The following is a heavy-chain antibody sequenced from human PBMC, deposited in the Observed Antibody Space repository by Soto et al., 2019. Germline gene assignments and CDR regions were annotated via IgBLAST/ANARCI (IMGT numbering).Heavy chain of an antibody. CDR1: GFSFSSYA. V-gene: IGHV3-23*01. CDR3: AKDRERDAWYEDY. D-gene: IGHD6-13*01. CDR2: INGSDGST. J-gene: IGHJ4*02. Sequence: PGGSLRLSCVASGFSFSSYAMTWVRQAPGRGLEWVSVINGSDGSTYYADSVKGRFTISRDNSKNTLYLQMNSLRAEDTAVYYCAKDRERDAWYEDYWGQGTLVTVSS.